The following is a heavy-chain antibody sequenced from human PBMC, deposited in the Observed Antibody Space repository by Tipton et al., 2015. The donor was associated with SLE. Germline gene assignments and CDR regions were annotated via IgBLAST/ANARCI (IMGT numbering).Heavy chain of an antibody. V-gene: IGHV3-30*04. J-gene: IGHJ4*02. CDR1: GFTYSSHA. CDR2: ISYDGSNK. D-gene: IGHD5-18*01. Sequence: SLRLSCAASGFTYSSHAMHWVRQAPGKGLEWVAVISYDGSNKYYADSVKGRFTISRDNSKNTLYLHMNSLRAEDTAVYYCARVDTAMVFPFGGYYLDYWGQGILVTVSS. CDR3: ARVDTAMVFPFGGYYLDY.